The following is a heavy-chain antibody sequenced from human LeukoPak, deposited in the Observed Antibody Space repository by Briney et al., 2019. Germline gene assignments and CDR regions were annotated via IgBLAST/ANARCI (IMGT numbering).Heavy chain of an antibody. V-gene: IGHV4-61*02. CDR2: INPSGST. CDR3: ATPDSSGYYYLY. CDR1: GGSISSGTYY. Sequence: SETLSLTCTVSGGSISSGTYYWSWIRQPAGKGLEWIGRINPSGSTNYNPSLKTRVTISVDTSKNQFSLKLSSVTAADTAVYYCATPDSSGYYYLYWGQGTLVTVSS. J-gene: IGHJ4*02. D-gene: IGHD3-22*01.